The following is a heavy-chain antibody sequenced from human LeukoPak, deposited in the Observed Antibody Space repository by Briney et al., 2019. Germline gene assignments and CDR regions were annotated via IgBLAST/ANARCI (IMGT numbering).Heavy chain of an antibody. CDR3: ARDPTNPSGPYAHSDY. Sequence: GASGTVSYTASGFPFTRYGITWVRQAPRKGLKWVGWISAYNGDTPYAQRLLGRVTMTRDPSPSTVYMELRSLSSDDTAVYYRARDPTNPSGPYAHSDYWSQPTLLTVSS. CDR1: GFPFTRYG. D-gene: IGHD6-19*01. CDR2: ISAYNGDT. J-gene: IGHJ4*01. V-gene: IGHV1-18*01.